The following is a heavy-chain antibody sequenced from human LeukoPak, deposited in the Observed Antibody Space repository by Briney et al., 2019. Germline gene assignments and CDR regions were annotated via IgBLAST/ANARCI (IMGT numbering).Heavy chain of an antibody. CDR1: GFTFSSYG. Sequence: GGSLRLSCAASGFTFSSYGMSWVRQAPGKGLEWVSAINTSGGSTYYADSVKGRFTISGDNSKNTLYLQMNSLRAEDTAIYYCAKNGDRGAYCSGGSCYPYFYYYMDVWGKGTTVTISS. D-gene: IGHD2-15*01. J-gene: IGHJ6*03. CDR2: INTSGGST. V-gene: IGHV3-23*01. CDR3: AKNGDRGAYCSGGSCYPYFYYYMDV.